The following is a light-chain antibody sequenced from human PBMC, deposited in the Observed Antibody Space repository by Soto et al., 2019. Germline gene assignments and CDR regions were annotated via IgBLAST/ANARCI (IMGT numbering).Light chain of an antibody. CDR3: QRYNSYPYT. CDR1: QSISSW. CDR2: KAT. J-gene: IGKJ2*01. Sequence: DIQMTQSPSTLSASVGDRVTISCRASQSISSWLAWYRQKPGKATKLLIYKATSLESGVPSRFSGSGSGTEFSLTISSLQRDDFATYYCQRYNSYPYTFGQGTMLEIK. V-gene: IGKV1-5*03.